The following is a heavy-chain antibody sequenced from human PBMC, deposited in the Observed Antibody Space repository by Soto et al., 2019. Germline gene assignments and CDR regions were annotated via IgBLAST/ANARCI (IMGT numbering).Heavy chain of an antibody. CDR1: GYTFTIYG. CDR2: ISAYNGNT. CDR3: ARGRASGSYYLLDY. Sequence: ASVKVSCKASGYTFTIYGISWVRQAPGQGLEWMGWISAYNGNTNYAQKLQGRVTMTRDTAIRTAYMEVSRLRSDDTAVYYCARGRASGSYYLLDYWGQGTLVTVSS. J-gene: IGHJ4*02. D-gene: IGHD3-10*01. V-gene: IGHV1-18*04.